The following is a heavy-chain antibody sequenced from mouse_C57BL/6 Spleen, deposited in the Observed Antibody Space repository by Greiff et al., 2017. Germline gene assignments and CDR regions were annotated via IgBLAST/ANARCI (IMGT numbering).Heavy chain of an antibody. CDR2: IYPSSGNT. CDR1: GYTFTSYG. V-gene: IGHV1-81*01. J-gene: IGHJ4*01. Sequence: QVQLQQSGAELARPGASVKLSCKASGYTFTSYGISWVKQRTGQGLEWIGEIYPSSGNTNYNEKFKGKATLTADKSSSTAYIELRSLTSEDSAVYFCARAARGAMDYWGQGTSVTVSS. CDR3: ARAARGAMDY.